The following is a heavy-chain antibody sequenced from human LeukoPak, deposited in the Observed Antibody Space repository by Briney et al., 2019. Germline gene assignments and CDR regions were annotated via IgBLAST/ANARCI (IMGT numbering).Heavy chain of an antibody. CDR1: GLTFSDYT. CDR2: IYSGSDPK. Sequence: GGSLRLSCAAYGLTFSDYTVNWVRQAPGKGLEWISNIYSGSDPKYYADSEKGRFTISRDNAENSVSLQMSSLRDEDTAVYYCAIVVATNYGMDVWGQGTTVTVSS. CDR3: AIVVATNYGMDV. V-gene: IGHV3-48*02. D-gene: IGHD5-12*01. J-gene: IGHJ6*02.